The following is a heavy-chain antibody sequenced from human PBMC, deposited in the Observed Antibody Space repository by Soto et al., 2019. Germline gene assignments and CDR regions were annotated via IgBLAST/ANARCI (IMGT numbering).Heavy chain of an antibody. Sequence: GGSLRLSCAASGFTFSSYAMSWVRQAPGKGLEWVSAISGSGGSTYYADSVKGRFTISRDNSKNTLYLQMNSLRAEDTAVYYCVLRRYFYDSSGYYHDAFDIWGQGTMVTVSS. CDR3: VLRRYFYDSSGYYHDAFDI. CDR1: GFTFSSYA. V-gene: IGHV3-23*01. J-gene: IGHJ3*02. D-gene: IGHD3-22*01. CDR2: ISGSGGST.